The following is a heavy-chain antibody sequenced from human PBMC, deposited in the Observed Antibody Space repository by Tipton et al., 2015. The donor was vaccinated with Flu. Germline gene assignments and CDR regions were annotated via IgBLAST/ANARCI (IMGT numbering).Heavy chain of an antibody. CDR1: GFTFSSYA. Sequence: SLRLSCAASGFTFSSYAMSWVRQAPGKGLEWVSAISGSGGSTYYADSVKGRFTISRDNSKNTLYLQMNSLRAEDTAVYYCAKKRLDYVGYFDYWGQGTLVTVSS. V-gene: IGHV3-23*01. D-gene: IGHD4-17*01. CDR3: AKKRLDYVGYFDY. J-gene: IGHJ4*02. CDR2: ISGSGGST.